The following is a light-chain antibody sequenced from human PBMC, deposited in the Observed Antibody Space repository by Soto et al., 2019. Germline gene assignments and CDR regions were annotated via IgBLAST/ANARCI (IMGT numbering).Light chain of an antibody. CDR2: RAS. Sequence: EGVLMQSRATLSVFPGGRSTLSCMASQSVATNLAWYQQRAGQAPRLLIYRASNRAIGLPARFSGSGSGTEFTLTITSLQSEDVAVYYCQQYNKWPPTFGQGTKVDIK. CDR3: QQYNKWPPT. J-gene: IGKJ1*01. V-gene: IGKV3-15*01. CDR1: QSVATN.